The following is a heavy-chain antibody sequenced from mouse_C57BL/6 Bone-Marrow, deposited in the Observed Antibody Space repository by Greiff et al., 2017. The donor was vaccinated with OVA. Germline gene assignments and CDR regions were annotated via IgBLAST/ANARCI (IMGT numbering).Heavy chain of an antibody. D-gene: IGHD2-14*01. CDR2: ISSGGDYI. CDR1: GFTFSSYA. J-gene: IGHJ4*01. V-gene: IGHV5-9-1*02. CDR3: TRGGYRYYAMDY. Sequence: EVHLVESGEGLVKPGGSLKLSCAASGFTFSSYAMSWVRQTPEKRLEWVAYISSGGDYIYYADTVQGRFTISRDNARNTLYLQMSSLKSEDTAMYYCTRGGYRYYAMDYWGQGTSVTVSS.